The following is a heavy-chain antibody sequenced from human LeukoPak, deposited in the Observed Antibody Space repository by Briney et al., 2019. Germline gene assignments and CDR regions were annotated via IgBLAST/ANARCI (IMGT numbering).Heavy chain of an antibody. V-gene: IGHV1-18*01. CDR1: GYTFTSYG. J-gene: IGHJ4*02. Sequence: GASVKVSCKASGYTFTSYGISWVRQAPGQGLEWMGWISAYNGNTNYAQKVQGRVTMTTDTSTSTAYMELRSLRPDDTAVYYCARIGGYSYGSSNFDYWGQGTLVTVSS. D-gene: IGHD5-18*01. CDR2: ISAYNGNT. CDR3: ARIGGYSYGSSNFDY.